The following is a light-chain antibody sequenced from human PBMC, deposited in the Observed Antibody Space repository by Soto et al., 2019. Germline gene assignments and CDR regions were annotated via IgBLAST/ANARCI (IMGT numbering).Light chain of an antibody. CDR2: GAS. CDR3: QQYNNRPIT. CDR1: QSFRGN. Sequence: EIVLTQSPGTLSLSPGERATLSCRASQSFRGNYLAWYQQKPGQAPRLLIYGASTRATGIPARFSGSGSGTEFTLTISSLQSEDFAVYYCQQYNNRPITFGQGTRLEIK. V-gene: IGKV3-15*01. J-gene: IGKJ5*01.